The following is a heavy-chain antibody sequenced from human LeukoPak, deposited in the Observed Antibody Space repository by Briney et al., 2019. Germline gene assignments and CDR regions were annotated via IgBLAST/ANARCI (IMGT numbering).Heavy chain of an antibody. Sequence: SETLSLTCTVSGGSISSGGYYWSWIRQHPGKGLEWIGYIYYSGSTYYNPSLKSRVTISVDTSKNQFSLKLSSVTAADTAVYYCAREVPLTTALDYWGQGTLVTVSS. CDR2: IYYSGST. J-gene: IGHJ4*02. V-gene: IGHV4-30-4*08. CDR3: AREVPLTTALDY. CDR1: GGSISSGGYY. D-gene: IGHD4-17*01.